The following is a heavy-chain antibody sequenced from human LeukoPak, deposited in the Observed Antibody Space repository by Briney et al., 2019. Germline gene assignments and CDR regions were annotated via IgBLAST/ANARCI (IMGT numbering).Heavy chain of an antibody. CDR2: IYHSGST. CDR3: ARGRRSGGSSHFDY. V-gene: IGHV4-59*12. J-gene: IGHJ4*02. D-gene: IGHD2-15*01. CDR1: GGSISSYY. Sequence: PSETLSLTCTVSGGSISSYYWSWIRQPPGKGLEWIGEIYHSGSTNYNPSLKSRVTISVDKSKNQFSLKLSSVTAADTAVYYCARGRRSGGSSHFDYWGQGTLVTVSS.